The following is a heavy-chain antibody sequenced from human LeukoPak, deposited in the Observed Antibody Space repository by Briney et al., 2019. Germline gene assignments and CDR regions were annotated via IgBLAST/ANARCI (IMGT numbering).Heavy chain of an antibody. CDR1: GFTFSSYA. CDR3: AKDLRAMTTVTPFDY. CDR2: TISSGVSA. Sequence: GGSLRLSCAASGFTFSSYAMSWVRQPPGKGLVWVSITISSGVSAYYADSVKGRFTISRDNSKNTLYLQMNKLRAEDTAIYYCAKDLRAMTTVTPFDYWGQGTLVTVSS. D-gene: IGHD4-17*01. V-gene: IGHV3-23*01. J-gene: IGHJ4*02.